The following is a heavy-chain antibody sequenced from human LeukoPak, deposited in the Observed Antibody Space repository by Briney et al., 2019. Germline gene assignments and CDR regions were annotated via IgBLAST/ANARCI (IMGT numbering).Heavy chain of an antibody. J-gene: IGHJ4*02. CDR3: ARGSDFFDY. CDR2: IYYSGSA. CDR1: GGSISSADFY. Sequence: SETLSLTCAVSGGSISSADFYWSWIRQHPGKGLEWIGFIYYSGSAYYNPSLKSRVSISIDTSKNQFSLALNSVTAADTAVYYCARGSDFFDYWGQGTLVTVSP. V-gene: IGHV4-31*11.